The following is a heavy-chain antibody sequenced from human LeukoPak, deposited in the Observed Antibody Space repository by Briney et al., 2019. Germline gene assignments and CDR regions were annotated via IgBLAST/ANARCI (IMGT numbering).Heavy chain of an antibody. CDR1: GFTFSRYG. Sequence: GGSLRLSCAASGFTFSRYGMSWVRQAPGKGLEWVAVVAYDGRTQFYADSVKGRFTISRDNSRNTLSLQMDSLRADDTASYYCAKETQQMAAKSFDSWGLGTLVTVSS. V-gene: IGHV3-30*18. J-gene: IGHJ4*02. D-gene: IGHD6-13*01. CDR3: AKETQQMAAKSFDS. CDR2: VAYDGRTQ.